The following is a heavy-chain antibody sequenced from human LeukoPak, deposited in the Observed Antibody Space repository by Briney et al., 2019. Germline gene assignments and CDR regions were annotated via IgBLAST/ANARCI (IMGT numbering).Heavy chain of an antibody. CDR3: ARGDLGDFWSGYYSNGGYFDY. CDR1: GFTFSSYS. Sequence: GGSLRLSCAASGFTFSSYSMNWVRQAPGKGLEWVSYISSSSSTIYYADSVKGRFTISRDNAKNSLYLQMNSLRAEDTAVYYCARGDLGDFWSGYYSNGGYFDYWGQGTLVTVSS. CDR2: ISSSSSTI. V-gene: IGHV3-48*01. D-gene: IGHD3-3*01. J-gene: IGHJ4*02.